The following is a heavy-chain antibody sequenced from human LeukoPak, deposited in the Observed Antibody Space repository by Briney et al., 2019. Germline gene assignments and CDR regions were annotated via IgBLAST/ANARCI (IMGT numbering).Heavy chain of an antibody. CDR3: AKVAKYYYGSETYYFFEH. D-gene: IGHD3-10*01. Sequence: GGSLRLSCAASGFTFSTYSMNWVRQAPGKGLEWISFISTSSIYIYYADSVKGRFTISRDNAKNSLYLQMNSLRVEDTAVYYCAKVAKYYYGSETYYFFEHWGQGTPVTASS. J-gene: IGHJ4*02. CDR1: GFTFSTYS. CDR2: ISTSSIYI. V-gene: IGHV3-21*01.